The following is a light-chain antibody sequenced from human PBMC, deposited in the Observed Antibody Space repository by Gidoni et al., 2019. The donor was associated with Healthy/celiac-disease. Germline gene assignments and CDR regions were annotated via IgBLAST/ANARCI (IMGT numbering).Light chain of an antibody. CDR2: DAS. Sequence: EIVFTQSPATLSLSPGERSTLSCRASQSVSSYLAWYQQKPGQAPRLLIYDASNRATGIPARFSGSGSGTDFTLTISSLEPEDGAVYYCQQRSNWLMYTFGQGTKLEIK. CDR3: QQRSNWLMYT. CDR1: QSVSSY. V-gene: IGKV3-11*01. J-gene: IGKJ2*01.